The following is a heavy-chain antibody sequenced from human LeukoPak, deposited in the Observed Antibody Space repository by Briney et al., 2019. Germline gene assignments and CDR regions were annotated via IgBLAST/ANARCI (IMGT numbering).Heavy chain of an antibody. D-gene: IGHD2-2*01. CDR1: GYTFTSYD. CDR3: ARNLMYCSSTTCYLDY. Sequence: ASVKVSCKASGYTFTSYDINWVRQATGQGLEWMGLMNPKNGHTVYAQKFQGRVTMTRDTSISTAYLELNSLRSEDTAVYYCARNLMYCSSTTCYLDYWGQGTLVTVSS. V-gene: IGHV1-8*01. J-gene: IGHJ4*02. CDR2: MNPKNGHT.